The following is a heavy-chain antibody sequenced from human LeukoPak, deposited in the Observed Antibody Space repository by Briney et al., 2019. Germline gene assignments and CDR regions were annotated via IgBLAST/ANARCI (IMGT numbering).Heavy chain of an antibody. CDR2: IWYDGSNK. CDR3: ARDSQWLVRGDAFDI. J-gene: IGHJ3*02. Sequence: GGSLRLSCAASGFTFSSYGMHWVRQAPGKRLEWVAVIWYDGSNKYYADSVKGRFTISRDNSKNTLYLQMNSLRAEDTAVYYCARDSQWLVRGDAFDIWGQGTMVTVSS. CDR1: GFTFSSYG. D-gene: IGHD6-19*01. V-gene: IGHV3-33*01.